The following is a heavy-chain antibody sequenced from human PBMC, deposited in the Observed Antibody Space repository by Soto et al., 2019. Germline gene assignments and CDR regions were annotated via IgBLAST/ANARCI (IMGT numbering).Heavy chain of an antibody. J-gene: IGHJ5*02. CDR3: AREIVTAGGNHYFDP. Sequence: QVQLQESGPRLVKPSESLSLTCGVSGGTVASSHWWSWVRQSPGRGLEWLGNGYHTGDTNFNPSLQSRVTFSVDTSNNQFSLRLTSVTAADTAVYFCAREIVTAGGNHYFDPWGPGTLVTVSS. V-gene: IGHV4-4*02. D-gene: IGHD2-21*02. CDR1: GGTVASSHW. CDR2: GYHTGDT.